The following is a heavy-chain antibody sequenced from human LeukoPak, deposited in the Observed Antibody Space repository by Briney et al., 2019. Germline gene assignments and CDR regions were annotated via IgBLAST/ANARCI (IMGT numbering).Heavy chain of an antibody. CDR1: GYTFSSFG. CDR2: ISVYNGDT. V-gene: IGHV1-18*01. Sequence: ASVKVSCKASGYTFSSFGFMWVRQAPGQGLDWMGWISVYNGDTRYAQKLQGRVTMTTDTSTSTAYMELRSLRSDDTAVYYCARDLTRRPLDPWGQGTLVTVSS. CDR3: ARDLTRRPLDP. J-gene: IGHJ5*02. D-gene: IGHD3-9*01.